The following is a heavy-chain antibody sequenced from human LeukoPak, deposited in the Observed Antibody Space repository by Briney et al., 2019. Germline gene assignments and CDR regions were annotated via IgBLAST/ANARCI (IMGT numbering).Heavy chain of an antibody. V-gene: IGHV3-21*01. Sequence: GGSLRLSCAVSGFTFSSYSMNWVRQAPGKGLEWVSSISSSSYIYYADSVKGRFTISRDNAKNSLYLQMNSLRAEGTAVYYCARDGPYYYGSGSHDYWGQGTLVTVSS. J-gene: IGHJ4*02. CDR1: GFTFSSYS. D-gene: IGHD3-10*01. CDR3: ARDGPYYYGSGSHDY. CDR2: ISSSSYI.